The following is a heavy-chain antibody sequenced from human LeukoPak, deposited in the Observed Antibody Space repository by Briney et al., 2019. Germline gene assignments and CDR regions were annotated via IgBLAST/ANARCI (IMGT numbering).Heavy chain of an antibody. V-gene: IGHV3-7*01. CDR2: IKQDGSAK. Sequence: GSLRLSCAASGFTFNRYWMSWVRQAPGKELQWVANIKQDGSAKYYVDSVKGRFTISRDNAKNSLYLQMSSLRAEDTAVYYCASKQWLVSDFDYWGQGTLVTVSS. CDR3: ASKQWLVSDFDY. J-gene: IGHJ4*02. D-gene: IGHD6-19*01. CDR1: GFTFNRYW.